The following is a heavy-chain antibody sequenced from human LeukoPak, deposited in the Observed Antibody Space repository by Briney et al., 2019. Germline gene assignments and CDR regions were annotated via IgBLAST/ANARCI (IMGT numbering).Heavy chain of an antibody. J-gene: IGHJ4*02. CDR1: GFTFSSYG. Sequence: GGSLRLSCAASGFTFSSYGMHWVRQAPGKGLEWVAFIRYDGSNKYYADSAKGRFTISRDNSKNTLYLQVNSLRAGDTAVYYCAKEQQLLKTFDHWGQGTLVTVSS. CDR3: AKEQQLLKTFDH. V-gene: IGHV3-30*02. D-gene: IGHD6-13*01. CDR2: IRYDGSNK.